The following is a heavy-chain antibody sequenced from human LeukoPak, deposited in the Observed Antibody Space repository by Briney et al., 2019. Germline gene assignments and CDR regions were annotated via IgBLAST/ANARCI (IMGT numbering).Heavy chain of an antibody. Sequence: KAGGSLRLSCAASGFTFSSYSMNWVRQAPGKGLEWVSSISSSSSYIYYADSVKGRFTISRDNAKNSLYLQMNSLRAEDTAAYYCARLVPYYFDYWGQGTLVTVSS. V-gene: IGHV3-21*01. CDR3: ARLVPYYFDY. D-gene: IGHD2-2*01. J-gene: IGHJ4*02. CDR2: ISSSSSYI. CDR1: GFTFSSYS.